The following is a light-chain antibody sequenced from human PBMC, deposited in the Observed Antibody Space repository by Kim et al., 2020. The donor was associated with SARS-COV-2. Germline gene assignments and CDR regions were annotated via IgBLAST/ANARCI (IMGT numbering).Light chain of an antibody. CDR3: QAWDSSTAI. V-gene: IGLV3-1*01. CDR1: KLGDRY. CDR2: QDS. J-gene: IGLJ2*01. Sequence: SYELTQPPSVSVSPGQTASITCSGDKLGDRYVCWYQQKPGQSPILVIYQDSKRPSGIPDRFSGSNSGNTATLTISGTQTADEADYYCQAWDSSTAIFGGGTKLTVL.